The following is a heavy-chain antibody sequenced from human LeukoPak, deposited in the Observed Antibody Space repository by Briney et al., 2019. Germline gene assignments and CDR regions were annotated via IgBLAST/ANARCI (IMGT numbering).Heavy chain of an antibody. CDR1: GYSLTELS. V-gene: IGHV1-24*01. D-gene: IGHD1-26*01. Sequence: ASVKVSCKVSGYSLTELSLHWVRQAPGKGLEWMGGLDPADGEMIYTQMFQGRITMTEDSSTDTAYMEMSSLRSDDTAVYYCATGRTRWDLLNYWGQGTLVTVSS. CDR3: ATGRTRWDLLNY. J-gene: IGHJ4*02. CDR2: LDPADGEM.